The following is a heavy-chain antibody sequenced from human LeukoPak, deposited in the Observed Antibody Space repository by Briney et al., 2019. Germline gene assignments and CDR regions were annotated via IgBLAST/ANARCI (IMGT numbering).Heavy chain of an antibody. Sequence: PGGSLRLSCAASGFTVSSNHMSWVRQAPGKGLEWVSVIYSGGSTYYADSVKGRFTISRDNSKNTLYLQMNSLRAEDTAVYYCAKDRPQYYYDSSGYYYWGQGTLVTVSS. CDR2: IYSGGST. CDR3: AKDRPQYYYDSSGYYY. D-gene: IGHD3-22*01. V-gene: IGHV3-53*01. CDR1: GFTVSSNH. J-gene: IGHJ4*02.